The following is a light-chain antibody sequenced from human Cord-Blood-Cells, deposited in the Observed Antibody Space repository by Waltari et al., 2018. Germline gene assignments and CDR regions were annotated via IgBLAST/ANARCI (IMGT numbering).Light chain of an antibody. CDR1: QSISSN. CDR2: ASS. J-gene: IGKJ1*01. V-gene: IGKV1-39*01. Sequence: DIQMTQSPSSLSASVGDRVTINCRASQSISSNLNWYQQKPGKAPKLLIYASSSLQSGVPSRFSGSGSGTDFTLTSSSLQPEDFATYYCQQSYSTLWTFGQGTKVEIK. CDR3: QQSYSTLWT.